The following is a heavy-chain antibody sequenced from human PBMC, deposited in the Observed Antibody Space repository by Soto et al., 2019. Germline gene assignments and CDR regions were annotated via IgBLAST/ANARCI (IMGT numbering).Heavy chain of an antibody. CDR3: TTALRFLVWPDY. V-gene: IGHV3-15*01. D-gene: IGHD3-3*01. J-gene: IGHJ4*02. CDR2: IKSKTDGGTT. Sequence: EVHLVESGGGLVEPGGSLRLSCAASGFPFSNAWMSWVRQAPGKGQEWVGRIKSKTDGGTTDYAAPVKGRFTISRDDSKIMLYLQMNSLKIEDTAVYYCTTALRFLVWPDYWGQGTLVTVSS. CDR1: GFPFSNAW.